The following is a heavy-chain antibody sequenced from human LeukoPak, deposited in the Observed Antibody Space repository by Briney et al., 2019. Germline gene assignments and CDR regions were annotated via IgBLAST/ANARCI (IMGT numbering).Heavy chain of an antibody. CDR2: IYYSGST. D-gene: IGHD3-10*01. V-gene: IGHV4-59*01. Sequence: MSSETLSLTCTVSGGSISSYYWSWIRQPPGKGLEWIGYIYYSGSTNYNPSLKSRVTISVDTSKNQFSLKLSSVTAADTAVYYCARQNYGSGSYYYDYWGQGTLVTVSS. J-gene: IGHJ4*02. CDR3: ARQNYGSGSYYYDY. CDR1: GGSISSYY.